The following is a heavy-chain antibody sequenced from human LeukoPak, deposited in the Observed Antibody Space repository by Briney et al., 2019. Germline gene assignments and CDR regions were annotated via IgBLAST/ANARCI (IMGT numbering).Heavy chain of an antibody. J-gene: IGHJ4*02. Sequence: GGSLRLSCTDSGVSFADNFMGWLRQAPGKGLEWVSYVSSRGDTIHYSDPVQGRFSISRDNPKRSLYLEMTRLRINDTAVYYCARGGYGWTFKTWGQGTLVSVSS. V-gene: IGHV3-11*01. CDR1: GVSFADNF. D-gene: IGHD2/OR15-2a*01. CDR2: VSSRGDTI. CDR3: ARGGYGWTFKT.